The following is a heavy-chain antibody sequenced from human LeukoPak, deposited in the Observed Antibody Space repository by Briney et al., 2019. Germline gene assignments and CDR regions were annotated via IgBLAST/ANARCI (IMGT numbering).Heavy chain of an antibody. CDR1: GFTFSSYS. CDR2: ISSSSSYI. J-gene: IGHJ4*02. Sequence: GGSLRLSCAASGFTFSSYSMNWVRQAPGKGLEWVSSISSSSSYIYYADSVKGRFTISRDNAKNSLYLQMNSLRAEDTAVYYCASWPTDYGGNPGDYWGQGTLVTVSS. D-gene: IGHD4-23*01. V-gene: IGHV3-21*01. CDR3: ASWPTDYGGNPGDY.